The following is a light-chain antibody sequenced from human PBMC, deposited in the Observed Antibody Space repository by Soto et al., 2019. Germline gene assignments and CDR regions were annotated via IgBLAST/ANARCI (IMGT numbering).Light chain of an antibody. CDR1: QSVSGN. CDR3: QQYNNWPPA. Sequence: EIVMTQSPATLSVSPGERATLSCRTSQSVSGNLAWYQQKPGQAPRLLIYGASTRATGIPARFSGGGSGTEFTRTISSLQSEDFAVYYCQQYNNWPPAFGQGTKVEIK. CDR2: GAS. V-gene: IGKV3-15*01. J-gene: IGKJ1*01.